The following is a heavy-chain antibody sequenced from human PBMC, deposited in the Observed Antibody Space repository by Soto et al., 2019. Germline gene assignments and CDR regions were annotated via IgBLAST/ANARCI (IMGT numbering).Heavy chain of an antibody. V-gene: IGHV1-3*01. CDR1: GYTFTSYA. CDR3: ARGGGHRGSWFDP. CDR2: INAGNGNT. D-gene: IGHD2-15*01. J-gene: IGHJ5*02. Sequence: RASVKVSCKASGYTFTSYAMHWVRQAPGQRLEWMGWINAGNGNTEYSQKFQGRVTITRDTSASTAYMELSSLRSEDTAVYYCARGGGHRGSWFDPWGQGTLVTVSS.